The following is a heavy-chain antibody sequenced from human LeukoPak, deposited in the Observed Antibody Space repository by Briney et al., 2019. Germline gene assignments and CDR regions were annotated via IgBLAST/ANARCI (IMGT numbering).Heavy chain of an antibody. D-gene: IGHD1-7*01. J-gene: IGHJ4*02. CDR2: ISGSGGST. V-gene: IGHV3-23*01. CDR1: GFTFSSYA. Sequence: QAGGSLRLSCAASGFTFSSYAMSWVRQAPGKGLEWVSAISGSGGSTYYADSVKGRFTISRDNSKNTLYLQMNSLRAEDTAVYYCAKDRYNWNYVRGRYFDYWGQGTLVTVSS. CDR3: AKDRYNWNYVRGRYFDY.